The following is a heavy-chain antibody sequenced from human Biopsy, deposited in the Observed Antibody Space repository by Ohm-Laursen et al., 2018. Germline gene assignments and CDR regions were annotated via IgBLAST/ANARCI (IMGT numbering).Heavy chain of an antibody. CDR3: AADINVWNVNY. D-gene: IGHD1-1*01. Sequence: SVKVSCKVSGYTLTALSMHWVRQAPGRGLEWMGGFAPENGKTIYAQKFQGRITMTEDTSTDTAYMELSSLRSEDTVVYYCAADINVWNVNYWGQGTQVTVSS. CDR2: FAPENGKT. J-gene: IGHJ4*02. CDR1: GYTLTALS. V-gene: IGHV1-24*01.